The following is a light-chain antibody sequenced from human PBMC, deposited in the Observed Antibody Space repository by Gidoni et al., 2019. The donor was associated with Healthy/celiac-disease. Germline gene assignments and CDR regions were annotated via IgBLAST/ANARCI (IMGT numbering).Light chain of an antibody. CDR2: GKN. J-gene: IGLJ3*02. CDR3: NSRDSTGLYWV. V-gene: IGLV3-19*01. Sequence: TEGTSVSVALGQTVRITCQGDSLRSYYASWYQQKPGQATVLVIYGKNNRPSVIPDRFSGSRSGDTASLPIAGAQAADAPDYYRNSRDSTGLYWVFGAGTKLTVL. CDR1: SLRSYY.